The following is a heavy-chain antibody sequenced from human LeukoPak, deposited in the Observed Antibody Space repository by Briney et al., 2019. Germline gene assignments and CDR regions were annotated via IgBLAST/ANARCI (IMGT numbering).Heavy chain of an antibody. CDR3: ARARSPYYYDSSGIRAFDI. V-gene: IGHV1-2*02. D-gene: IGHD3-22*01. CDR2: INPNSGGT. Sequence: ASVKVSCKASGYTFTGYYMHWVRQAPGQGLEWMGWINPNSGGTNYAQKFQGRVTMTRDTSITTAYMELSRLRSDDTAVYYCARARSPYYYDSSGIRAFDIWGQGTMVTVSS. CDR1: GYTFTGYY. J-gene: IGHJ3*02.